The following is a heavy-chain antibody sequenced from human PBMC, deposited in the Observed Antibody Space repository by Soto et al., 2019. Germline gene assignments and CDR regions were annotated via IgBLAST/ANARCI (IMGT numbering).Heavy chain of an antibody. J-gene: IGHJ3*02. D-gene: IGHD2-15*01. CDR2: IYYSGST. V-gene: IGHV4-61*01. Sequence: SATLSLTCAVAGGSVSIGYCYWIWISQPPGNGLDWIGYIYYSGSTNYNPSLKSRVTISVDTSKNQFSLKLSSVTAADTAVYYCARGSYCSGGGCYSSGSAFDIWGQGTMVTVSS. CDR1: GGSVSIGYCY. CDR3: ARGSYCSGGGCYSSGSAFDI.